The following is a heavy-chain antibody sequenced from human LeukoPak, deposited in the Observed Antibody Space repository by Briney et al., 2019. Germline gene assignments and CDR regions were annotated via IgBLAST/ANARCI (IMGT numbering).Heavy chain of an antibody. CDR2: INTNTGNP. V-gene: IGHV7-4-1*02. D-gene: IGHD1-7*01. Sequence: ASVKVSCKSSGYIFTSYAMNWVRQAPGQGLEWMGWINTNTGNPTYAQGFTGRFVFSLDTSVSTAYLQISSLKAEDTAVYYWARDDNNWNYYGRWFDPWGQGTLVTVSS. CDR3: ARDDNNWNYYGRWFDP. CDR1: GYIFTSYA. J-gene: IGHJ5*02.